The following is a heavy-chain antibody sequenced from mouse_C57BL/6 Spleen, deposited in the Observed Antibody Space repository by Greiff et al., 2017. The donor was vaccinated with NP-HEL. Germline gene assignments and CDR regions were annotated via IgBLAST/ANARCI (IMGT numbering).Heavy chain of an antibody. D-gene: IGHD1-1*01. V-gene: IGHV1-55*01. CDR1: GYTFTSYW. CDR2: IYPGSGST. Sequence: QVQLQQPGAELVKPGASVKMSCKASGYTFTSYWLTWVKQRPGQGLEWIGDIYPGSGSTNYNEKFKRKATLTVDTSSSTAYMQLSSLTSEDSAVYYCARFESYVFDYWGQGTTLTVSS. J-gene: IGHJ2*01. CDR3: ARFESYVFDY.